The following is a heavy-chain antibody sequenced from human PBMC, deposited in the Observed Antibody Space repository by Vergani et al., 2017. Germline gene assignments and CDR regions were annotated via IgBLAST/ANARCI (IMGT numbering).Heavy chain of an antibody. V-gene: IGHV4-34*01. CDR2: INHSGST. Sequence: QVQLQQWGAGLLKPSETLSLTCAVYGGSFSGYYWSWIRQPPGKGLEWIGEINHSGSTNYNPSLNRRVTMSVDTSKNQFSLKLRSVTAADTAVYFCARVMYRDEASTGYRLEGMDIWGQGTTVTISS. CDR3: ARVMYRDEASTGYRLEGMDI. CDR1: GGSFSGYY. D-gene: IGHD3-9*01. J-gene: IGHJ6*02.